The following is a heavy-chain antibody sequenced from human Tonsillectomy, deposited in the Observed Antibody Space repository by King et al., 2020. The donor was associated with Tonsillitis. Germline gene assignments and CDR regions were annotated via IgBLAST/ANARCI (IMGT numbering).Heavy chain of an antibody. CDR2: IGASNANT. CDR1: GYTFATYG. Sequence: VQLVESRSEVKTPGASVKVSCKASGYTFATYGITWVRQAPGQGLEWMGWIGASNANTDYAQKFQGRVTVTTETYTSTAYMELRSLRSDDTAVYYCARAGAAVTSHFDYWGQGTLVTVSS. D-gene: IGHD4-17*01. V-gene: IGHV1-18*01. CDR3: ARAGAAVTSHFDY. J-gene: IGHJ4*02.